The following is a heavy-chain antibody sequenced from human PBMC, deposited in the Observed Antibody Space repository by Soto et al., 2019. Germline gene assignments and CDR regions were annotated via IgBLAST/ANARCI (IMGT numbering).Heavy chain of an antibody. D-gene: IGHD1-26*01. CDR2: ISAYNDNT. Sequence: QVQLVQSGAEVKKPGASVKVSCKASGYTFTTYGINWVRQAPGQGLEWMGWISAYNDNTNYAQKLQGRVTMTKDTSTSTAYMELRSLRTDDTAVYYCAMYSGLYPWTFDMWGQGTMVTVSS. J-gene: IGHJ3*02. V-gene: IGHV1-18*01. CDR1: GYTFTTYG. CDR3: AMYSGLYPWTFDM.